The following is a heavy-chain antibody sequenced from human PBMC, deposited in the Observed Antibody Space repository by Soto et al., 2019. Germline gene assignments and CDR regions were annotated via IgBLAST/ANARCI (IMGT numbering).Heavy chain of an antibody. V-gene: IGHV4-59*01. D-gene: IGHD4-17*01. J-gene: IGHJ4*02. CDR2: IFYSGNT. CDR3: ARDSGYGDPFDY. Sequence: QVQLLESGPGLVKPSETLSLTCTVSGGYITNYYWNWIRQPPGKGLEWIGYIFYSGNTNYNPSLRSRVTISVDTPKNQFSLRLTSVTAADTAVYYCARDSGYGDPFDYWGQGTLVTVSS. CDR1: GGYITNYY.